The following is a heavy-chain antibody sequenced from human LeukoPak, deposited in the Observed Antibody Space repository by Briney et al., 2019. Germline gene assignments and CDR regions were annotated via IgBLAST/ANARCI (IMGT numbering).Heavy chain of an antibody. V-gene: IGHV3-74*01. CDR2: INSDASTI. J-gene: IGHJ4*02. D-gene: IGHD6-6*01. Sequence: PGGSLRLSCAASGLTFSSDWMHWVRQVPGKGLVWVSRINSDASTINYADSVKGRFTISRDNAKNTLYLQMNSLRVEDAATYYCAGEPRQLAYWGQGTLVTVSS. CDR1: GLTFSSDW. CDR3: AGEPRQLAY.